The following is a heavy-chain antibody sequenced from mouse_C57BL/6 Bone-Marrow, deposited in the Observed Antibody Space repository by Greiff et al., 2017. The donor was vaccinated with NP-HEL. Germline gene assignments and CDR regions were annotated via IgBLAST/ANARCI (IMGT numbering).Heavy chain of an antibody. V-gene: IGHV5-15*04. J-gene: IGHJ2*01. CDR1: GFTFSDYG. Sequence: EVKLVESGGGLVQPGGSLKLSCAASGFTFSDYGMAWVRQAPRKGPEWVAFISNLAYSIYYADTVTGRFTLSRENAKNTLYLEMSSLRSEDTAMYYCARQRYYGSLYFDYWGQGTTLTVSS. CDR3: ARQRYYGSLYFDY. CDR2: ISNLAYSI. D-gene: IGHD1-1*01.